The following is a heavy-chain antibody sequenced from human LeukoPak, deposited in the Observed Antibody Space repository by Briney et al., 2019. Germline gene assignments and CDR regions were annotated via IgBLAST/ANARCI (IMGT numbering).Heavy chain of an antibody. CDR2: ISSGSGYI. J-gene: IGHJ5*01. CDR1: GFTFSSYT. Sequence: GGSLRLSCATSGFTFSSYTMSWVRQAPGKGLEWVSSISSGSGYIKYAGSVKGRFTISGDNAENPVFLQMSSLRVDDTALYYCVRGWFDFWGQGTPVTVSS. V-gene: IGHV3-21*01. CDR3: VRGWFDF.